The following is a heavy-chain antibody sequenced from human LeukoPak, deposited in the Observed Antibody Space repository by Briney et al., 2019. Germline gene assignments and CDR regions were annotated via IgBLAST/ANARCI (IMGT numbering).Heavy chain of an antibody. Sequence: GGSLGLSCAASGFTLSNYAMRLGRPAPGKGLGWVSAISGSGGSTYYADSVKGRFTISRDNSKNTLYLQMNSLRAEDTAVYYCARDNRGDGFDPWGQGTLVTVSS. CDR1: GFTLSNYA. V-gene: IGHV3-23*01. CDR2: ISGSGGST. CDR3: ARDNRGDGFDP. J-gene: IGHJ5*02.